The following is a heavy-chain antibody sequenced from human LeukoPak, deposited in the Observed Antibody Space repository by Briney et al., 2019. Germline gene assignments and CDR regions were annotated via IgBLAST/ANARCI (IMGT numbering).Heavy chain of an antibody. CDR3: AKGDTSGGYEVLDF. D-gene: IGHD6-19*01. J-gene: IGHJ4*02. CDR2: ISADGRRS. CDR1: GFTFTTYA. Sequence: PGGSLRLSCVASGFTFTTYALSWVRQAPGKGLEWVSTISADGRRSNYADSVKGRFTISRDTAKNTLYLQMNSLTAEDTAKYYCAKGDTSGGYEVLDFWGQGTLVTVSS. V-gene: IGHV3-23*01.